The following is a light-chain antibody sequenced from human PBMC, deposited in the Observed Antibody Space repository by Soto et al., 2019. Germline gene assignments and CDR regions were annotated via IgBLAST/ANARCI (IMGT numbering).Light chain of an antibody. CDR3: SSYTCSSTYVV. CDR1: SSDVGGYNY. Sequence: QAVVTQPASVSGSPGQSITISCTGTSSDVGGYNYVSWYQQHPGKAPKLMIYEVSNRPSGVSNRFSGSKSGNTASLTISGLQAEDEADYYCSSYTCSSTYVVFGGGTKLTVL. V-gene: IGLV2-14*01. CDR2: EVS. J-gene: IGLJ2*01.